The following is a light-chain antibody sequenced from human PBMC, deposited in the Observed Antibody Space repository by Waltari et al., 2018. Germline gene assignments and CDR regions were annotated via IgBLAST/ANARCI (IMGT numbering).Light chain of an antibody. CDR1: QSVSSSY. CDR3: QQYGSSP. J-gene: IGKJ4*01. Sequence: DIVLTQSPGTLSWSPGERATLSCRASQSVSSSYLAWYQQKPGQAPRLLIYGASSRATGIPDRFSGSGSGTDFTLTISRLEPEDFAVYYCQQYGSSPFGGGTKVEIK. V-gene: IGKV3-20*01. CDR2: GAS.